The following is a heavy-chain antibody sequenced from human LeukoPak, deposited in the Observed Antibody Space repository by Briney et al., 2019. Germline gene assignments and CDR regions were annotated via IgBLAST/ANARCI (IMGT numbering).Heavy chain of an antibody. V-gene: IGHV3-23*01. Sequence: PGGSLRLSCAASGFTFSSYGMNWVRQAPGKGLEWVSYIADDSTATYYPDSVKGRFTISRDNSKNTLSLLTNSLRAEDTAVYYCARGAFGTHWYFDLWGRGTLVTVSS. D-gene: IGHD3-10*01. CDR3: ARGAFGTHWYFDL. CDR2: IADDSTAT. J-gene: IGHJ2*01. CDR1: GFTFSSYG.